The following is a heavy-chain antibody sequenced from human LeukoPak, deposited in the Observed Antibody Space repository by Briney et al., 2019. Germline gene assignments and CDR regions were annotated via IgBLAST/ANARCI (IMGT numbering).Heavy chain of an antibody. CDR1: QFNFNKFG. V-gene: IGHV3-23*01. CDR2: ISGNGDSI. J-gene: IGHJ3*02. D-gene: IGHD4-17*01. Sequence: GGSLRLSCATSQFNFNKFGMTWVRQAPGKGLEWVASISGNGDSIQYAASVQGRFAISRDNSKNTLYLQMNSLYFCAKDPNGDFIGTFDIWGQGTMVTVSS. CDR3: FIGTFDI.